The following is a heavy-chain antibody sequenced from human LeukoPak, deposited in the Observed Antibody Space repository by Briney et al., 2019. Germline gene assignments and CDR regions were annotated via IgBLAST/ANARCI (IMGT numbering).Heavy chain of an antibody. CDR1: GFTFSSYS. CDR2: ITSSNSYI. Sequence: GGSLRLSCTASGFTFSSYSMNWVRQAPGKGLEWVSSITSSNSYIYYADSVKGRFTISRDNAKNSLDLQMNSLRAEDTAVYYCAINPHAGCSGGSCPLDYWGQGTLVTVSS. CDR3: AINPHAGCSGGSCPLDY. D-gene: IGHD2-15*01. J-gene: IGHJ4*02. V-gene: IGHV3-21*01.